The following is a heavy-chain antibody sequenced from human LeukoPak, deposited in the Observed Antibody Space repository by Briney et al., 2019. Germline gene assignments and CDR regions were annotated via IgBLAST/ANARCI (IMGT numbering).Heavy chain of an antibody. Sequence: PGGSLRLSCAASGFTFSDYYMNWIRQAPGKGLEWVSYISSGSSYIDYADSVKGRFTNSRDNAKNSLYLQMNSLRAEDTAVYHCARSVYGGNFYYFDYWGQGTLVTVSS. V-gene: IGHV3-11*06. CDR2: ISSGSSYI. J-gene: IGHJ4*02. CDR1: GFTFSDYY. CDR3: ARSVYGGNFYYFDY. D-gene: IGHD4-23*01.